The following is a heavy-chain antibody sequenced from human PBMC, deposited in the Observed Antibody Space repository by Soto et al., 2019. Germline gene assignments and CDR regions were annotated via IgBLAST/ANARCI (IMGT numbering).Heavy chain of an antibody. J-gene: IGHJ4*02. CDR2: INAGNGNT. Sequence: ASVKVSCKASGYTFTSYAMHWVRQAPGQRLEWMGWINAGNGNTKYSQKFQGRVTITRDTSASTAYLQWSSLKASDTAMYYCARHGYSGYDQNFDYWGQGTLVTVSS. V-gene: IGHV1-3*01. D-gene: IGHD5-12*01. CDR3: ARHGYSGYDQNFDY. CDR1: GYTFTSYA.